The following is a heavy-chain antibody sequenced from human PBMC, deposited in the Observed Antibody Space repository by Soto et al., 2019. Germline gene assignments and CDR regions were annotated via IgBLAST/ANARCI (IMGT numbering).Heavy chain of an antibody. J-gene: IGHJ6*02. CDR2: ISGYDCHT. D-gene: IGHD3-16*01. Sequence: QVQLVQSGAEVRKPGASVKVSCKASGYTFTTYGISWVRQAPGQGLEWMGWISGYDCHTKYAQKCQGRIIMTTDTSTSTVYMDLRSLRSDDTAVYYCAREGEMPYYYYGLDVWGQGTTVTVSS. CDR1: GYTFTTYG. V-gene: IGHV1-18*01. CDR3: AREGEMPYYYYGLDV.